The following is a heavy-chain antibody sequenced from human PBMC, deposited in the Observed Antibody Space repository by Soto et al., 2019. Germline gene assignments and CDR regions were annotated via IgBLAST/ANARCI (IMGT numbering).Heavy chain of an antibody. D-gene: IGHD2-2*01. J-gene: IGHJ4*02. CDR3: VLPMAGTSFFDY. CDR1: GFTFTNYA. Sequence: EVQLLQSGGGLVQPGGSLRLSCVASGFTFTNYAMSWVRQAPGKGLEWVSLISGSGTKTYYADSVKGRFTISRDSSMNTLYLHIDSLRADDTAVYYCVLPMAGTSFFDYWGQGALVTVSS. CDR2: ISGSGTKT. V-gene: IGHV3-23*01.